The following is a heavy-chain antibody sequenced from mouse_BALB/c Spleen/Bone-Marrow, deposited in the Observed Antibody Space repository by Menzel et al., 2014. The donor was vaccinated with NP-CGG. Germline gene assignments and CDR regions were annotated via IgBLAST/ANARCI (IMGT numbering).Heavy chain of an antibody. CDR3: ARMGHYGWFAY. CDR1: GFDFSSYW. CDR2: INPDSNTI. Sequence: EVKLMESGGGLVQPGGSLKLSCAASGFDFSSYWMSWVRQAPGKGLEWIGEINPDSNTINYTPSLKDKFIISRDNAKNTLYQQMSKVRSEDTALYYCARMGHYGWFAYWGQGTLVTVSA. V-gene: IGHV4-1*02. J-gene: IGHJ3*01. D-gene: IGHD1-1*01.